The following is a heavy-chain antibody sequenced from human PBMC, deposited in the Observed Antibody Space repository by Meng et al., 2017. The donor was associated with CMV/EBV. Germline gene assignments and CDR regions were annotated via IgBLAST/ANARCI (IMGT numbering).Heavy chain of an antibody. CDR3: TTNVLRYFDWLPPDY. Sequence: GESLKISCEASGFTFSNAWMSWVRQAPGKGLEWVGRIKSKTDGGTTDYAAPVKDRFSISRDDSKNTLYLQMNSLKTEDTAVYYCTTNVLRYFDWLPPDYWGQGTLVTVSS. CDR2: IKSKTDGGTT. J-gene: IGHJ4*02. D-gene: IGHD3-9*01. CDR1: GFTFSNAW. V-gene: IGHV3-15*01.